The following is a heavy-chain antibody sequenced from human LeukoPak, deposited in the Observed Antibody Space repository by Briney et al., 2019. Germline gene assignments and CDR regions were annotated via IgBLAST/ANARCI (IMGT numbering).Heavy chain of an antibody. Sequence: GGSLRLSCAASGFTFSSYAMSWVRQAPGKGLEWVSAISGSGGSTYYADSAKGRFTISRDNSKNTLYLQMNSLRAEDTAVYYCAKANRNNWNCYCFDYWGQGTLVTVSS. CDR2: ISGSGGST. CDR3: AKANRNNWNCYCFDY. D-gene: IGHD1-7*01. CDR1: GFTFSSYA. V-gene: IGHV3-23*01. J-gene: IGHJ4*02.